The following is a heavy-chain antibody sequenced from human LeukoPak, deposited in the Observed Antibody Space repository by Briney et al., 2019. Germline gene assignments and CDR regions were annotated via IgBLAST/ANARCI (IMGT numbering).Heavy chain of an antibody. CDR1: GYTFTGYY. V-gene: IGHV1-2*02. CDR2: INPNSGGT. CDR3: ARGSTTVVTPGIMDAFDI. D-gene: IGHD4-23*01. J-gene: IGHJ3*02. Sequence: VASVKVSCKASGYTFTGYYMHWVRQAPGQGLEWMGWINPNSGGTNYAQKFQGRVTMTRDTSISTAYMELSRLRSDDTAVYYCARGSTTVVTPGIMDAFDIWGQGTMVTVSS.